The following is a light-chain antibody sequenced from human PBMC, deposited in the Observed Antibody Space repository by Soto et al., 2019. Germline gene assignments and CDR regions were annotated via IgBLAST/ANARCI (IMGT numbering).Light chain of an antibody. CDR2: DVN. CDR3: SSYTSSSTLV. V-gene: IGLV2-14*01. CDR1: SSDVGGYDC. J-gene: IGLJ2*01. Sequence: QSALTQPASVSGSPGQSLTISCTGTSSDVGGYDCVSWYQQHPGKAPKLMIYDVNNRPSGVSNRFSGSKSGNTASLTISGLQAEDEADYYCSSYTSSSTLVFGGGTKLTVL.